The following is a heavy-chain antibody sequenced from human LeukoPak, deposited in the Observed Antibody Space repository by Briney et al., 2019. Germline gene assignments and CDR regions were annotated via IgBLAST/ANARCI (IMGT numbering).Heavy chain of an antibody. CDR1: GFTFSVYW. Sequence: GGSLRLSCAASGFTFSVYWMSWVRQAPGKGPEWVANIKPDGSEGSYVDSVKGRFTISRDNAKNSLYLQMNSLRAEDTAVYYCAREWHALHYWGQGTLVTVSS. V-gene: IGHV3-7*01. D-gene: IGHD5-24*01. CDR2: IKPDGSEG. CDR3: AREWHALHY. J-gene: IGHJ4*02.